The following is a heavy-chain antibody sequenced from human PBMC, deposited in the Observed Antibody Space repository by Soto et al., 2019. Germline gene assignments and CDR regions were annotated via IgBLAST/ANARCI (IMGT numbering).Heavy chain of an antibody. Sequence: QVQLVQSGAEVKKPGFSVKVSCKASGGTFTDLGLHWVRQAPGQGLEWMGGFIAMLGTPTYAKKVQGRATITADESLTSSYLELRSLRAEDTGVYFCARGAMANFDYWGQGTVVTVSS. CDR1: GGTFTDLG. J-gene: IGHJ4*02. D-gene: IGHD5-18*01. V-gene: IGHV1-69*01. CDR3: ARGAMANFDY. CDR2: FIAMLGTP.